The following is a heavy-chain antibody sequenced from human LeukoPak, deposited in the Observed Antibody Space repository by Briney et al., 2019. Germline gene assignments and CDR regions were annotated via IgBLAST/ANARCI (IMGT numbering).Heavy chain of an antibody. CDR2: ISSSSSTI. D-gene: IGHD6-19*01. CDR1: GFTFSSYS. CDR3: ARGGGSEIAVAGTQGFYYMDV. Sequence: PGGSLRLSCAASGFTFSSYSMNWVRQAPGKGLEWVSYISSSSSTIYYADSVKGRFTISRDNAKNSLYLQMNSLRAEDTAVYYCARGGGSEIAVAGTQGFYYMDVWGKGTTVTVSS. J-gene: IGHJ6*03. V-gene: IGHV3-48*01.